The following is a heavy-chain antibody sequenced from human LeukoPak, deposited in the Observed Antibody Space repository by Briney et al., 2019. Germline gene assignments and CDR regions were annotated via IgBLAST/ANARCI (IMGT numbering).Heavy chain of an antibody. D-gene: IGHD4-17*01. CDR2: INHSGST. CDR1: GGSFSGYY. Sequence: SETLSLTCAVYGGSFSGYYWSWIRQPPGKGLEWIGEINHSGSTNYNPSLKSRVTISVDTSKNQFSLKLSSVSAADTAVYYCARWASRGNYGDYYYFDYWGQGTLVTVSS. CDR3: ARWASRGNYGDYYYFDY. J-gene: IGHJ4*02. V-gene: IGHV4-34*01.